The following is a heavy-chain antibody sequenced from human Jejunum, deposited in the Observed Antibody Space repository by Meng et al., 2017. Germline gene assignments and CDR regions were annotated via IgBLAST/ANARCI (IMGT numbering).Heavy chain of an antibody. CDR2: IYYSGST. Sequence: QVQLQESGPGLVKPSQTLSLTCTVSGASLRTGNYYWSWIRQPPGKGLEWIGYIYYSGSTYYNPSLKSRVTISVDTSKNQFSLKLSSVTAADTAVYYCAREALGGNSPNDYWGQGTLVTVSS. CDR3: AREALGGNSPNDY. CDR1: GASLRTGNYY. V-gene: IGHV4-30-4*01. J-gene: IGHJ4*02. D-gene: IGHD4-23*01.